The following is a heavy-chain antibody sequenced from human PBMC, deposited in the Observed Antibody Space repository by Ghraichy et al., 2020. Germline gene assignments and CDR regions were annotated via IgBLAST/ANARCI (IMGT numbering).Heavy chain of an antibody. CDR1: GFTFSNYG. V-gene: IGHV3-30*02. J-gene: IGHJ3*02. Sequence: GGSLRLSCAASGFTFSNYGMHWVRQAPGKGLEWVAFIRFDASNKDYADSVKGRFTISRDNAKNTLYLQMNSLSAEDTAVYYCATLEMATIGRAFDIWGQGTMVTVSS. CDR2: IRFDASNK. CDR3: ATLEMATIGRAFDI. D-gene: IGHD5-24*01.